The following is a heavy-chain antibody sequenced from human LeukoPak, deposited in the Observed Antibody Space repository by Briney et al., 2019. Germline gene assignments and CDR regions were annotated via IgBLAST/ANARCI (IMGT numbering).Heavy chain of an antibody. V-gene: IGHV1-46*01. J-gene: IGHJ5*02. CDR1: GYTFTNYY. D-gene: IGHD4-17*01. CDR3: ARVGTTDWFDP. CDR2: IDPSAGST. Sequence: ASVKVSCKASGYTFTNYYMHWVRQAPGQGLEWMGVIDPSAGSTTYAQKFQGRVTITADKSTSTAYMELSSLRSEDTAVYYCARVGTTDWFDPWGQGTLVTVSS.